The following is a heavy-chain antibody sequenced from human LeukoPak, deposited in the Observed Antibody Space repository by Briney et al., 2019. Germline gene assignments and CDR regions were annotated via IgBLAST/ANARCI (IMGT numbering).Heavy chain of an antibody. J-gene: IGHJ4*02. D-gene: IGHD3-22*01. V-gene: IGHV4-59*01. Sequence: GSLRLSCVASGFTFSTYTMNWIRQAPGKGLEWIGYIYYSGSTNYNPSLKSRVTISVDTSKNQFSLKLSSVTAADTAVYYCARGSFYYDSSGNIPDYWGQGTLVTVSS. CDR2: IYYSGST. CDR1: GFTFSTYT. CDR3: ARGSFYYDSSGNIPDY.